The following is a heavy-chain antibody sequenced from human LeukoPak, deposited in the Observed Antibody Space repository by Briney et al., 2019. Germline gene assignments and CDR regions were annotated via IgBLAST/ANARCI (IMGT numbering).Heavy chain of an antibody. CDR2: ISGSGGST. CDR1: GLTFSSYA. J-gene: IGHJ4*02. Sequence: GASLRLSCAASGLTFSSYAMIWVRQAPGKGLEWVSAISGSGGSTYYADSVKGRFTISRDNSKNTLYLQMNSLRAEDTAVYYCAKARIWDSSGLWFDYWGQGTLVTVSS. D-gene: IGHD3-22*01. CDR3: AKARIWDSSGLWFDY. V-gene: IGHV3-23*01.